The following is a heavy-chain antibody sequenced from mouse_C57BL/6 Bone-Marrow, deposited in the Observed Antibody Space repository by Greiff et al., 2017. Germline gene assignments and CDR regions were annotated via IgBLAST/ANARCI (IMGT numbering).Heavy chain of an antibody. V-gene: IGHV3-6*01. CDR1: CYSITSGYY. D-gene: IGHD4-1*01. CDR3: ARDRRDWDFAWFAY. CDR2: ISYDGSN. J-gene: IGHJ3*01. Sequence: EVQLVESGPGLVKPSQSLSLTCSVTCYSITSGYYWNWIRQFPGNKLEWMGYISYDGSNNSNPSLKNRISITRDTSKTKLFLELNSVTTEVTATYYCARDRRDWDFAWFAYWGQGTLVTVSA.